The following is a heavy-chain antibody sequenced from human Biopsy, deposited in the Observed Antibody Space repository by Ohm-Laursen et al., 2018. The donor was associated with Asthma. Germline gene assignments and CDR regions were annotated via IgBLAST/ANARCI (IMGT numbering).Heavy chain of an antibody. D-gene: IGHD3-22*01. CDR3: ARDLSFYDSSGYYRRWFDP. V-gene: IGHV4-30-4*01. Sequence: SQTLSLTWAVSGGSISSDDYYWSWIRQAPGKGLEWIAYIYYSGSTYYNPSLKSRVTISVDTSKNQFSLKLSSVTAADTAVYYCARDLSFYDSSGYYRRWFDPWGQGTLVTVSS. CDR2: IYYSGST. CDR1: GGSISSDDYY. J-gene: IGHJ5*02.